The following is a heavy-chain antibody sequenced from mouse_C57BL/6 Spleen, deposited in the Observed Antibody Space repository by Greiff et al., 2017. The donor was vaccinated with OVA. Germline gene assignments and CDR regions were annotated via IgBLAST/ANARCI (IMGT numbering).Heavy chain of an antibody. V-gene: IGHV1-26*01. CDR1: GYTFTDYY. Sequence: VQLQQSGPELVKPGASVKISCKASGYTFTDYYMNWVKQSHGKSLEWIGDINPNNGGTSYNQKFKGKATLTVDKSSSTAYMELRSLTSEDSAVYYCARGDGPHWYFDVWGTGTTVTVSS. CDR3: ARGDGPHWYFDV. D-gene: IGHD1-1*01. CDR2: INPNNGGT. J-gene: IGHJ1*03.